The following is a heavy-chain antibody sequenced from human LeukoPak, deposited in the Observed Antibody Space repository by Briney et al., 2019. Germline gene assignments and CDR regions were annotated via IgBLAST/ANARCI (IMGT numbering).Heavy chain of an antibody. V-gene: IGHV6-1*01. CDR2: TYYRSKWYY. Sequence: SQTLSLTCDISGDTVSSNSAAWNWIRQSPSRGLEWLGRTYYRSKWYYDSAVSVKSRITISPDTSKNQFSLQLNSVTADDTAVYYCARGFALDFWGQGTMVTVSS. J-gene: IGHJ3*01. CDR1: GDTVSSNSAA. CDR3: ARGFALDF.